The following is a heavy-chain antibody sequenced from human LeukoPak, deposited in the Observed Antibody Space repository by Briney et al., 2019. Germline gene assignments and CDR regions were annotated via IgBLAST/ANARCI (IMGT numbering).Heavy chain of an antibody. V-gene: IGHV4-30-2*01. D-gene: IGHD3-10*01. CDR1: GGSISSGGYS. CDR3: ARLWFGDPMGP. J-gene: IGHJ5*02. Sequence: SQTLSLTCAVSGGSISSGGYSWGWIRQPPGKGLEWIGYIYHSGSTYYNPSLKSRVTISVDRSKNQFSLKLSSVTAADTAVYYCARLWFGDPMGPWGQGTLVTVSS. CDR2: IYHSGST.